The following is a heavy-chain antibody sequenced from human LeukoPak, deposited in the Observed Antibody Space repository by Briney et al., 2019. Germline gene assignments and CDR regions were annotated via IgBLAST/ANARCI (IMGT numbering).Heavy chain of an antibody. CDR2: ISSSGSTI. CDR1: GFTFSSYE. CDR3: ARDSRIAMAGYYYFDY. V-gene: IGHV3-48*03. D-gene: IGHD6-19*01. Sequence: GGSLRLSCAASGFTFSSYEMNWVRQAPGKGLEWVSYISSSGSTIYYADSVKGRFTISRDNAKNSLYLQMNSLRAEDTAVYSCARDSRIAMAGYYYFDYWGQGTLVTVSS. J-gene: IGHJ4*02.